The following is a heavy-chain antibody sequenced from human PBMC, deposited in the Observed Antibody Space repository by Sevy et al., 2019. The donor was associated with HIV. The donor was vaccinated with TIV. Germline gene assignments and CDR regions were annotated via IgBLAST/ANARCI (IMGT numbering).Heavy chain of an antibody. CDR1: GYTLTELS. CDR2: FDPEDGET. D-gene: IGHD3-16*02. V-gene: IGHV1-24*01. CDR3: AKGDYRSHYILTSFDY. J-gene: IGHJ4*02. Sequence: ASVKVSCKVSGYTLTELSMHWVRQAPGKGLEWMGGFDPEDGETIYAQKFQGRVTMTEDTSTDTAYMELSSLRSEDTAVYYCAKGDYRSHYILTSFDYWGQGTLVTVSS.